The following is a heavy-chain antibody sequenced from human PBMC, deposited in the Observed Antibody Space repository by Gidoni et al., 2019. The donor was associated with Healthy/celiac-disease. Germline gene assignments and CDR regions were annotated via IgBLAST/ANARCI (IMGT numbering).Heavy chain of an antibody. Sequence: QVQLVESGGGLVKPGGSLRLSCAASGFTFSDYYMSWIRQAPGKGLEWVSYISSSSSYTNYADSVKGRFTISRDNAKNSLYLQMNSLRAEDTAVYYCARASGSYYYFDYWGQGTLVTVSS. J-gene: IGHJ4*02. V-gene: IGHV3-11*05. CDR3: ARASGSYYYFDY. D-gene: IGHD1-26*01. CDR1: GFTFSDYY. CDR2: ISSSSSYT.